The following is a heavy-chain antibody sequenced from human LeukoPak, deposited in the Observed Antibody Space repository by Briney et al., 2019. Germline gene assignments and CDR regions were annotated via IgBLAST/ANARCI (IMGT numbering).Heavy chain of an antibody. Sequence: SETLSLTCTVSGGSISSHYWSWIRQPPGKGLEWIGYIYYSGSTNYNPSLKSRVTISVDTSKNQFSLKLSSVTAADTAVYYCARWVTAHCSSTSCPGAWFDPWGPGTLVTVSS. CDR1: GGSISSHY. J-gene: IGHJ5*02. V-gene: IGHV4-59*11. CDR2: IYYSGST. CDR3: ARWVTAHCSSTSCPGAWFDP. D-gene: IGHD2-2*01.